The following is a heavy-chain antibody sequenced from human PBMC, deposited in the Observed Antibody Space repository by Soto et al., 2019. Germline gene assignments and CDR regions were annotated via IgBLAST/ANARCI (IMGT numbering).Heavy chain of an antibody. CDR2: IYSGGST. Sequence: PGGSLRLSCAASVFTFSSYYMSWVRQAPGKGLEWVSVIYSGGSTYHADSVKGRFTISRDNSKNTLYLQMNSLRAEDTAVYYCARGAIFNGLIDYWGQGTLVTVSS. CDR3: ARGAIFNGLIDY. V-gene: IGHV3-53*01. CDR1: VFTFSSYY. J-gene: IGHJ4*02. D-gene: IGHD3-3*01.